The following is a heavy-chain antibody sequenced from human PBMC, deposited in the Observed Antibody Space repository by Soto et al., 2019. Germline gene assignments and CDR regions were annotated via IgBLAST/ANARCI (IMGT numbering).Heavy chain of an antibody. CDR1: GGTFSSYA. CDR3: ASVNYYDSSGYDARFDY. CDR2: IIPIFGTA. D-gene: IGHD3-22*01. V-gene: IGHV1-69*13. Sequence: SVKVSCKASGGTFSSYAISWVRQAPGQGLEWMGGIIPIFGTANYAQKFQGRVTITADESTSTAYMELSSLRSEDTAVYYCASVNYYDSSGYDARFDYWGQGTLVTVSS. J-gene: IGHJ4*02.